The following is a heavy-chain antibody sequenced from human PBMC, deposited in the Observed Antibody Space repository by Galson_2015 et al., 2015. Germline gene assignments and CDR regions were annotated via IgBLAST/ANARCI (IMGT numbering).Heavy chain of an antibody. D-gene: IGHD5-12*01. Sequence: SVKVSCKASGGTFSSYAISWVRQAPGQGLEWMGGIIPIFGTANYAQKFQGRVTITADESTSTAYMELSSLRSEDTAVYYCARVDIVATGRVAVVTANSLRNWFDPWGQGTLVTVSS. J-gene: IGHJ5*02. CDR3: ARVDIVATGRVAVVTANSLRNWFDP. CDR1: GGTFSSYA. CDR2: IIPIFGTA. V-gene: IGHV1-69*13.